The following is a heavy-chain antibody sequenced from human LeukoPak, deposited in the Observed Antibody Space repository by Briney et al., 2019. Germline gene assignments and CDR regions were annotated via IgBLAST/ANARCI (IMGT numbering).Heavy chain of an antibody. D-gene: IGHD3-10*01. CDR2: IYTSGST. J-gene: IGHJ5*02. CDR3: ARAGGLGTYYPNWFDP. Sequence: SQTLSLTCTVSDGSISSDTYSWSWVRQPAGKGLEWIGRIYTSGSTNYNPSLKSRVTISVDTSKNQFSLKLNSVTAADTAFYCCARAGGLGTYYPNWFDPWGQGTLVTVSS. V-gene: IGHV4-61*02. CDR1: DGSISSDTYS.